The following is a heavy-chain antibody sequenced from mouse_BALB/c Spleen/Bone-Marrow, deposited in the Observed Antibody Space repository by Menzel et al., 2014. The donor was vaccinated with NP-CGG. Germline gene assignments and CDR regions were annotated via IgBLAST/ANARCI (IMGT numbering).Heavy chain of an antibody. J-gene: IGHJ2*01. V-gene: IGHV5-9-4*01. Sequence: QGVESGGDLVNLGGSLTLSCAASGLTFSSYAMSWVRQTPEKRLEWVATISSGGSYTYYPDTVTGRFTISRDNAKNTLYLEMSSLRSEDTAMYYCVRDSSGYLDCWGQGTTLTVS. CDR1: GLTFSSYA. CDR2: ISSGGSYT. D-gene: IGHD3-1*01. CDR3: VRDSSGYLDC.